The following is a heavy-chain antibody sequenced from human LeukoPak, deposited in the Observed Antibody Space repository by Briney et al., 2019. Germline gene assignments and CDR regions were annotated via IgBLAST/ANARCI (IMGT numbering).Heavy chain of an antibody. CDR1: GGSITSYY. CDR3: ARDWEYYDYVWGSYRPQGAFDI. CDR2: IYTSGST. J-gene: IGHJ3*02. Sequence: KPSETLSLTCTVSGGSITSYYWSWVRQPPGKGLEWIGRIYTSGSTNYNPSLKSRVTISVDTSKNQFSLKLSSVTAADTAVYYCARDWEYYDYVWGSYRPQGAFDIWGQGTMVTVSS. V-gene: IGHV4-4*08. D-gene: IGHD3-16*02.